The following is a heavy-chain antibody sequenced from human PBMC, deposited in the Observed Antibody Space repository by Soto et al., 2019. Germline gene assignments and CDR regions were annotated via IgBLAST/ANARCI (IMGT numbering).Heavy chain of an antibody. D-gene: IGHD2-21*01. J-gene: IGHJ5*02. CDR1: GFTFNSYA. V-gene: IGHV3-23*01. CDR2: ISGNGGDT. Sequence: EVQLLESGGGLVQPGGSLRLSCAASGFTFNSYAMSWVRQAPGKGLEWVSSISGNGGDTYYADSVKGRFTVSRDNSKNTLYLQMNSVRAADTAIYYCAKGLNIPFDPWGQGTLVTVSS. CDR3: AKGLNIPFDP.